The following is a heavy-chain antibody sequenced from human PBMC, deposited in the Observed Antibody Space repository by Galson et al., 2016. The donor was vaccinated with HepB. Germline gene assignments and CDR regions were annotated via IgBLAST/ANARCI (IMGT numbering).Heavy chain of an antibody. V-gene: IGHV4-31*03. CDR2: IYYSGST. J-gene: IGHJ2*01. CDR3: ARDLYSSSPYWYFDL. D-gene: IGHD6-6*01. Sequence: LSLTCTVSGGSISSGGYYWSWIRQHPGKGLEWIGYIYYSGSTYYNPSLKSRVTISADTSKNQFSLKLSSVTAADTAVYYCARDLYSSSPYWYFDLWGRGTLVTVSS. CDR1: GGSISSGGYY.